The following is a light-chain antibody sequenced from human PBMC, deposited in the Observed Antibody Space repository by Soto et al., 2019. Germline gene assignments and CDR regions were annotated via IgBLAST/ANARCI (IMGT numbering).Light chain of an antibody. CDR3: QQSYSTPFT. J-gene: IGKJ4*01. Sequence: DIQMTQSPSSLSASVRDRVTITCRASQSITSFLNWYQQKPGKAPNLLIYAASNLQSGVPSRFSGSGSGTDFTLTISSLQPEDFASYYCQQSYSTPFTFGGGTKVEIK. V-gene: IGKV1-39*01. CDR2: AAS. CDR1: QSITSF.